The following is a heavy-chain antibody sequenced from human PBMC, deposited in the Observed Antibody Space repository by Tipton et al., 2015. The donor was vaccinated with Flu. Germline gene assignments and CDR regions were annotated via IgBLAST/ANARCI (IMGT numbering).Heavy chain of an antibody. V-gene: IGHV3-7*01. CDR1: GYTFTAHY. CDR2: INQDGSEK. D-gene: IGHD3-16*01. J-gene: IGHJ6*02. CDR3: ARDKLWPDHGVDV. Sequence: QLVQSGAEVKNPGASVKVSCQGSGYTFTAHYMHWVRQAPGQGLEWVANINQDGSEKYYVGSVKGRFTISRDNAKNSLSLQMNSLRLEDAAVYYCARDKLWPDHGVDVWGQGTTVTVSS.